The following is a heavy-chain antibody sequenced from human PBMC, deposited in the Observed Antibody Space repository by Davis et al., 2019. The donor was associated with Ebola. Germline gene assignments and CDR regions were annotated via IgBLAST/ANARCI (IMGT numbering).Heavy chain of an antibody. CDR3: ARVESLKGYYYYMDV. Sequence: PSETLSLTCTVSGGSINSYYWSWIRQPAGKGLEWIGRIYTSGSTNYSPSLRSRVTMSVDTSKNQFSLKLTSVTAADTAIYYCARVESLKGYYYYMDVWGKGTTVTVSS. D-gene: IGHD4/OR15-4a*01. V-gene: IGHV4-4*07. J-gene: IGHJ6*03. CDR2: IYTSGST. CDR1: GGSINSYY.